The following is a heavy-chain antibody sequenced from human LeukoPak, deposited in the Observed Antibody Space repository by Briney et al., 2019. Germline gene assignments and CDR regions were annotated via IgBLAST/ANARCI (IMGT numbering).Heavy chain of an antibody. CDR1: GFTVSSNY. Sequence: GGSLRLSCAASGFTVSSNYMSWVRQAPGKGLEWVSVIYSGGSTYYADSVKGRFTISRDNSKNTLYLQMNSLRAEDTAVYYCARPAGGSAFGAFDIWGQGTMVTVSS. D-gene: IGHD3-3*01. J-gene: IGHJ3*02. CDR3: ARPAGGSAFGAFDI. V-gene: IGHV3-66*04. CDR2: IYSGGST.